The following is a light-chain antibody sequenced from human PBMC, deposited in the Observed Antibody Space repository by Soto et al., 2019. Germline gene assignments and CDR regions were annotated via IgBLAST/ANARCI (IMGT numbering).Light chain of an antibody. V-gene: IGLV2-14*03. CDR1: SSNVGTSNS. J-gene: IGLJ1*01. CDR2: DVS. Sequence: QSVLAQPASVSASPGQSITISCTGTSSNVGTSNSVSWYQQHPGKAPKLLIYDVSNRPSGVSNRFSGSKSGTSASLAITGLQAEDEADYYCQSYDSSLSGYVFGTGTKLTVL. CDR3: QSYDSSLSGYV.